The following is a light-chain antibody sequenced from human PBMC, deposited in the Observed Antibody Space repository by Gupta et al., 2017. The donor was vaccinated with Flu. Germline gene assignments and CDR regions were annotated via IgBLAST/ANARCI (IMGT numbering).Light chain of an antibody. CDR3: NSYTTSSTVV. J-gene: IGLJ3*02. CDR2: EVS. Sequence: QSALTQPASVSGSPGQSITISCTGPSSDVGAYNYVSWYQQHPGKAPKLMIYEVSTRPSWVSNRFSGSKSGNTASLTISGLQAEDEADYYCNSYTTSSTVVFGGGTKLTVL. V-gene: IGLV2-14*01. CDR1: SSDVGAYNY.